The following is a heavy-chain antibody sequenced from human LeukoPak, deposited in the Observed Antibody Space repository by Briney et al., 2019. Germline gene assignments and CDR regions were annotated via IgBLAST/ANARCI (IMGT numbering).Heavy chain of an antibody. D-gene: IGHD6-13*01. J-gene: IGHJ5*02. CDR3: ARGGYSSSWYGRRWFDP. CDR1: GGSISSSSYY. Sequence: PSETLSLTCTVSGGSISSSSYYWSWIRQPPGTGLEWIGYIYYSGSTNYNPSLKSRVTISVDTSKNQFSLKLSSVTAADTAVYYCARGGYSSSWYGRRWFDPWGQGTLVTVSS. V-gene: IGHV4-61*05. CDR2: IYYSGST.